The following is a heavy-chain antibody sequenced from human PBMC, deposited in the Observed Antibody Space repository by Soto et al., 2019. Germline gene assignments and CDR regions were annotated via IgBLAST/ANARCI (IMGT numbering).Heavy chain of an antibody. Sequence: PGGSLRLSCAASGFTFSDHYMDWVRQAPGKGLEWVGRTRNKANSYTTEYAASVKGRFTISRDDSKNSLHLQMNSLKSEDTAVYYCVRTTTTVTRPNMDVWGKGTTVTVSS. V-gene: IGHV3-72*01. J-gene: IGHJ6*03. CDR2: TRNKANSYTT. D-gene: IGHD4-17*01. CDR3: VRTTTTVTRPNMDV. CDR1: GFTFSDHY.